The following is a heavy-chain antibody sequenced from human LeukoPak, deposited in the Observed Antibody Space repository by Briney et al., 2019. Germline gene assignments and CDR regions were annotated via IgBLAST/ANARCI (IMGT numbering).Heavy chain of an antibody. J-gene: IGHJ4*02. CDR3: ARRLPGTTLIY. V-gene: IGHV4-34*01. CDR1: GGSFSGYY. D-gene: IGHD1-1*01. Sequence: SETLSLTCAVYGGSFSGYYWSWIRQPPGKGLEWIGEINHSGSTNYNPSLKSRVTISVDTSKNQFSLKLSSVTAADTALYYCARRLPGTTLIYWGQGTLVTVSS. CDR2: INHSGST.